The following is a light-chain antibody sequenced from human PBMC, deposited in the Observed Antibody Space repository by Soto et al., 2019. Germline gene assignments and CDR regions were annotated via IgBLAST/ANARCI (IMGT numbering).Light chain of an antibody. CDR3: QQYNDWPPT. CDR2: GAS. V-gene: IGKV3-15*01. Sequence: EIVMTQSPATLSASPGERATLSCRAGQSLRSKLAWYQHKPGQAPRLLIYGASTRATGIPARFSGSGSGTEFTLTISSLQSEDSAGYFCQQYNDWPPTFGQGTKVEIK. CDR1: QSLRSK. J-gene: IGKJ1*01.